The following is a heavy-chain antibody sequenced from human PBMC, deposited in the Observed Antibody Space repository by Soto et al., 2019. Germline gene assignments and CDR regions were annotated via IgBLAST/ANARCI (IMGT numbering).Heavy chain of an antibody. Sequence: QVQLVQSGAEVKKPGASVKVSCKASGYIFTSYTMHWVRQAPGQRLEWMGRITAGNGNTKYSQKFKGRLTITRETSARAVYMELNNRRSEDTEVYYWARTAGPTPFDPWGQGTPVTFSS. CDR1: GYIFTSYT. J-gene: IGHJ5*02. CDR2: ITAGNGNT. V-gene: IGHV1-3*01. CDR3: ARTAGPTPFDP. D-gene: IGHD6-19*01.